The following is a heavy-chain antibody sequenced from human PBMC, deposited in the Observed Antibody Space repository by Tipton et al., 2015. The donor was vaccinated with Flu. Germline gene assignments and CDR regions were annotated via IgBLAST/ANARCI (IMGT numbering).Heavy chain of an antibody. V-gene: IGHV4-38-2*01. CDR3: ARTFLGEYSSSWSLFDH. CDR2: FYHSGST. D-gene: IGHD6-13*01. CDR1: GYSISSGYY. J-gene: IGHJ4*02. Sequence: LSLTCAVSGYSISSGYYRGWIRQPPGKGLEWIGSFYHSGSTYYNPSLKSRVTVSVDTSKDQFSLNLYSVTAADTAVYYCARTFLGEYSSSWSLFDHWGQGSPVSVSS.